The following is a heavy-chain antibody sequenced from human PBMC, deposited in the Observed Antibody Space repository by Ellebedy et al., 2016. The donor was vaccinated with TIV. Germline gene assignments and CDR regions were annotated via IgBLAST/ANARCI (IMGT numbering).Heavy chain of an antibody. Sequence: SETLSLXXAVYGGSFSGYYWSWIRQPPGKGLEWIGEINHSGSTNYNPSLKSRVTISVDTSKNQFSLKLSSVTAADTAVYYCARVKGCSSTRCYTVWFDPWGQGTLVTVSS. V-gene: IGHV4-34*01. D-gene: IGHD2-2*02. CDR1: GGSFSGYY. CDR3: ARVKGCSSTRCYTVWFDP. CDR2: INHSGST. J-gene: IGHJ5*02.